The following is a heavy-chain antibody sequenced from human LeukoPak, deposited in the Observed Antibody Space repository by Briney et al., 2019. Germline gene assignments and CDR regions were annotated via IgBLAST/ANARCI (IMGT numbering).Heavy chain of an antibody. CDR1: GSIYTNDW. J-gene: IGHJ4*02. D-gene: IGHD6-19*01. V-gene: IGHV5-51*01. CDR3: ARASTDNAGWHRDSFDY. Sequence: GGSRHIPGLSSGSIYTNDWMGGARQVPGKGLEWMGMIYPGDYESRYSPSLQGQVTISADKCNSTTYLKRRGWRDADTDIYSCARASTDNAGWHRDSFDYSGQGTLVTVSS. CDR2: IYPGDYES.